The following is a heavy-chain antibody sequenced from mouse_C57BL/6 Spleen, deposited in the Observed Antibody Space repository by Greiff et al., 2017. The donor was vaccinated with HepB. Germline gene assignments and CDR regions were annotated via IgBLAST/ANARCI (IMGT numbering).Heavy chain of an antibody. Sequence: EVQLQQSVAELVRPGASVKLSCTASGFNIKNTYMHWVEQRPEQGLEWIGRIDPANGNTKYAPKFQGKATITADTSSNTAYLQLSSLTSEDTAIYYCAFTTVVPYWYFDVWGTGTTVTVSS. CDR1: GFNIKNTY. D-gene: IGHD1-1*01. CDR3: AFTTVVPYWYFDV. CDR2: IDPANGNT. J-gene: IGHJ1*03. V-gene: IGHV14-3*01.